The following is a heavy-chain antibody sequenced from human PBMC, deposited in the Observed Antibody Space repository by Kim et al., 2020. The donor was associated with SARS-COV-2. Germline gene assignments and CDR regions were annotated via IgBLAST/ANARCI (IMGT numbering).Heavy chain of an antibody. Sequence: GGSLRLSCAASGFTFSSYAMSWVRQAPGKGLEWVSAISGSGGSTYYADSVKGRFTISRDNSKNTLYLQMNSLRAEDTAVYYCAKDGGMVRGVIKRYDYWGQGTLVTVSS. V-gene: IGHV3-23*01. J-gene: IGHJ4*02. CDR1: GFTFSSYA. D-gene: IGHD3-10*01. CDR3: AKDGGMVRGVIKRYDY. CDR2: ISGSGGST.